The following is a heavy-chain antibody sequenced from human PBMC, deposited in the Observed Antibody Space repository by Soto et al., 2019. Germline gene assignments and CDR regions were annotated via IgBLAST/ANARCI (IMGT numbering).Heavy chain of an antibody. CDR1: GFSFRDSF. CDR3: ARDDYTYGVY. CDR2: IGPYGNTI. D-gene: IGHD3-3*01. J-gene: IGHJ4*02. V-gene: IGHV3-11*01. Sequence: QVQLVESGGGLVKPGESLTVSCAASGFSFRDSFMSWIRQAPGKGLEWVSYIGPYGNTIYYADSVKGRFTISRDDAKNSLYLHMNSLRAEDTAVYYCARDDYTYGVYWGQGSLVTVSS.